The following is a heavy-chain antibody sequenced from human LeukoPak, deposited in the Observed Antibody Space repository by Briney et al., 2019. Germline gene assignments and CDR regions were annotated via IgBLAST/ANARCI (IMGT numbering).Heavy chain of an antibody. V-gene: IGHV4-4*02. CDR1: GGSISSSNW. D-gene: IGHD3-10*01. J-gene: IGHJ3*02. Sequence: PSETLSLTCAVSGGSISSSNWWSWVRQPPGKGLEWIGEIYHSGSTNYNPSLKGRVTISVDKSKNQFSLKLSSVTAADAAVYYCANRMVRGVIITAFDIWGQGTMVTVSS. CDR3: ANRMVRGVIITAFDI. CDR2: IYHSGST.